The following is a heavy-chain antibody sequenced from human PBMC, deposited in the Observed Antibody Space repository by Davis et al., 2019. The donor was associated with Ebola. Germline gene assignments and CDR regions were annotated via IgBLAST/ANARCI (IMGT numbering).Heavy chain of an antibody. Sequence: PGGSLRLSCAASGFTFSSYEMNWVRQAPGKGLEWVSYISSSGSTIYYADSVKGRFTISRDNAKNSLYLQMNSLRAEDTAVYYCAREDSYGFDYWGQGTLVTVSS. D-gene: IGHD5-18*01. CDR2: ISSSGSTI. CDR1: GFTFSSYE. CDR3: AREDSYGFDY. V-gene: IGHV3-48*03. J-gene: IGHJ4*02.